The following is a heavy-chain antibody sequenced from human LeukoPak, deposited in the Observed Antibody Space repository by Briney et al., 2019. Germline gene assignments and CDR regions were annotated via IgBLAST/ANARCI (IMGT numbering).Heavy chain of an antibody. D-gene: IGHD6-13*01. CDR2: INPNSGGT. CDR1: GYTFTSYY. CDR3: ARGYSSSWYVTGGPDY. V-gene: IGHV1-2*02. J-gene: IGHJ4*02. Sequence: GASVKVSCKASGYTFTSYYMHWVRQAPGQGLEWMGWINPNSGGTNYAQKFQGRVTMTRDTSISTAYMELSRLRSDDAAVYYCARGYSSSWYVTGGPDYWGQGTLVTVSS.